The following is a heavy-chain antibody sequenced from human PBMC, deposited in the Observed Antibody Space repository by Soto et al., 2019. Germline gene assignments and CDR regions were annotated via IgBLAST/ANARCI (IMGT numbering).Heavy chain of an antibody. J-gene: IGHJ4*02. CDR3: ARESYSGSYYLDY. CDR1: GFTFSSYN. CDR2: ISSSSSAI. Sequence: GGSLRLSCAASGFTFSSYNMNWVRQAPGKGLEWVSYISSSSSAIYSADSVKGRFTTSRDNVKNSLYLQLNSLRDEDTAAYYCARESYSGSYYLDYWGQGTLVTVSS. D-gene: IGHD1-26*01. V-gene: IGHV3-48*02.